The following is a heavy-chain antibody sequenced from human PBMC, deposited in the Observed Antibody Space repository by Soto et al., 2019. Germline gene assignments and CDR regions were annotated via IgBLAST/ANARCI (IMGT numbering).Heavy chain of an antibody. D-gene: IGHD6-19*01. V-gene: IGHV3-23*01. Sequence: EVQLLESGGGLVQPGGSLRLSCAASGFTFSNYAMTWVRQAAGKGLEWVSSISGPGGSTYYADSVKGRFTISRDNSKHTLFLQMNSLRAEDTDLYYCARDARIAVAWTDNWGQGILVTVTS. CDR3: ARDARIAVAWTDN. CDR1: GFTFSNYA. J-gene: IGHJ4*02. CDR2: ISGPGGST.